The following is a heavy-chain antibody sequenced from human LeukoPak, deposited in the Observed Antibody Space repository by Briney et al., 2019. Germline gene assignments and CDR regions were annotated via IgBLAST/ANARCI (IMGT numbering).Heavy chain of an antibody. J-gene: IGHJ4*02. CDR3: ARDSSGPLYYFDY. CDR2: INPNSGDT. CDR1: GYTFTGYY. D-gene: IGHD3-22*01. V-gene: IGHV1-2*06. Sequence: GASVTVSCKTSGYTFTGYYLHWVRQAPGQGLEWMGRINPNSGDTNFAQKFQGRVTMTRDTSISTAYMELTRLRPDDTAVYYCARDSSGPLYYFDYWGQGTLVTVSS.